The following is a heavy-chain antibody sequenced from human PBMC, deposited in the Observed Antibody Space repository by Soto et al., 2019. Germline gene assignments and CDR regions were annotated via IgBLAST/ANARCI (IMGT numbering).Heavy chain of an antibody. D-gene: IGHD3-22*01. CDR2: VSWDGDNT. CDR1: GFSFDDYN. CDR3: AKELLIQGDNSSYYFDY. J-gene: IGHJ4*02. V-gene: IGHV3-43*01. Sequence: GGSLRLSCAASGFSFDDYNMHGVRQVTGKGLEWVALVSWDGDNTYYADSVKGRVTISRDNSKNYLYLQMNSLRPEDTALYYCAKELLIQGDNSSYYFDYWGQGTPVTVSS.